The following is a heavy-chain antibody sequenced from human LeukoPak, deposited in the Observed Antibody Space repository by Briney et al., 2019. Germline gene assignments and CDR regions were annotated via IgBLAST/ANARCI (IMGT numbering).Heavy chain of an antibody. D-gene: IGHD3-10*01. CDR3: ARRGLGGRAFDI. CDR1: GGSISSYY. V-gene: IGHV4-59*08. CDR2: IYYSGST. J-gene: IGHJ3*02. Sequence: SETLSLTCTVSGGSISSYYWSWIRQPPGKGLEWIGYIYYSGSTNYNPSLKSRVTISVDTSKNQFSLKPSSVTAADTAVYYCARRGLGGRAFDIWGQGTMVTVSS.